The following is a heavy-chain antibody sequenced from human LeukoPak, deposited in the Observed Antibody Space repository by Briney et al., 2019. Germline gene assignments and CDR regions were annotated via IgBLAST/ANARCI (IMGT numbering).Heavy chain of an antibody. CDR1: GYSISSGYF. V-gene: IGHV4-38-2*02. J-gene: IGHJ5*02. CDR2: IYHRGST. D-gene: IGHD2-21*02. CDR3: ARAYCGGDCYNSRGWFDP. Sequence: SETLSLTCTVFGYSISSGYFWGWIRQPPGKGLEFIGTIYHRGSTYYNPSLKSRVTISVNTSKNQFSLKLSSVTAADTAIYYCARAYCGGDCYNSRGWFDPWGQGTLVTVSS.